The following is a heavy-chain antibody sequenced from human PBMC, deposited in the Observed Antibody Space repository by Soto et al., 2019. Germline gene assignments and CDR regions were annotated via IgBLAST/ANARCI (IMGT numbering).Heavy chain of an antibody. CDR1: GGTFSSYT. V-gene: IGHV1-69*02. D-gene: IGHD6-19*01. CDR2: IIPILGIA. CDR3: ARSSIAVAGKGWRY. Sequence: QVQLVQSGAEVKKPGSSVKVSCKASGGTFSSYTISWVRQAPGQGLEWMGRIIPILGIANYAQKFQGRVTISAHKSTSTADMELSSLSSEATAVYYCARSSIAVAGKGWRYWGQGTLVTVSS. J-gene: IGHJ4*02.